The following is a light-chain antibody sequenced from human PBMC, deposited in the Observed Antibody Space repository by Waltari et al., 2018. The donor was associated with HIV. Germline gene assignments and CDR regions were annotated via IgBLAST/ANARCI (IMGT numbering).Light chain of an antibody. J-gene: IGKJ2*01. CDR2: DAS. CDR3: QQRSRWPPAYT. CDR1: QSVSIY. Sequence: EIVLTQPPATLALSPGERATLSCRASQSVSIYLAWYQQKPGQPPRLLIYDASNRATAIPARFSGSGSGTDFTLTISSLEPEDFAVYYCQQRSRWPPAYTFGQGTKLEIK. V-gene: IGKV3-11*01.